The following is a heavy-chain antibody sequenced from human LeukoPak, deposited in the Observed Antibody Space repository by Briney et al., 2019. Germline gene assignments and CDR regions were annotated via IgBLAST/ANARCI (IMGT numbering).Heavy chain of an antibody. CDR3: ARDQVYCSSTSCYAEIDY. J-gene: IGHJ4*02. CDR1: GYTFTSYG. CDR2: ISAYNGNT. D-gene: IGHD2-2*01. Sequence: ASVKVSCKASGYTFTSYGISWVRQAPGQVLEWMGWISAYNGNTNYAQKLQGRVTMTTDTSTSTAYMELRSLRSDDTAVYYCARDQVYCSSTSCYAEIDYWGQGTLVTVSS. V-gene: IGHV1-18*01.